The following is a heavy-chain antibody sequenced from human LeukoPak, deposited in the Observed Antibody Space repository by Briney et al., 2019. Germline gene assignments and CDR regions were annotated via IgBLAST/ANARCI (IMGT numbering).Heavy chain of an antibody. Sequence: FXXXAXXWVRQAPGKGLEWVSAISGSGGSTYYADSVKGRFTISTDNSKNTLYLQMNSLRAEDTAVYYCAKDPYYYDSSGYSDPIDYWGQGTLVTVSS. J-gene: IGHJ4*02. CDR3: AKDPYYYDSSGYSDPIDY. D-gene: IGHD3-22*01. V-gene: IGHV3-23*01. CDR1: FXXXA. CDR2: ISGSGGST.